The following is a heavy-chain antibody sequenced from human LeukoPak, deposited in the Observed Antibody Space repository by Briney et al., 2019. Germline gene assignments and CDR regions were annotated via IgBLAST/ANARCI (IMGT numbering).Heavy chain of an antibody. J-gene: IGHJ5*02. CDR1: GGSISSSSYY. Sequence: SETLSLTCTVSGGSISSSSYYWGWIRQPPGKGLEWIGSIYYSGSTYYNPSLKSRVTISVDTSKNQFSLKLSSVTAADTAVYYCARDRSSRGWFDPWGQGTLVTVSS. CDR2: IYYSGST. CDR3: ARDRSSRGWFDP. D-gene: IGHD6-13*01. V-gene: IGHV4-39*07.